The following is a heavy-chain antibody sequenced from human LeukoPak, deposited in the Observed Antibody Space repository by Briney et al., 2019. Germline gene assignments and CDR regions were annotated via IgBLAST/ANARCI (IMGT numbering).Heavy chain of an antibody. Sequence: PSETPSLTCTVSGGSISSGDYYWSWIRQPPGKGLEWIGYIYYSGSTYYNPSLKSRVTMSVDTSKNQFSLKLSSVTAADTAVYYCARELTYADYWGQGTLVTVSS. CDR3: ARELTYADY. CDR2: IYYSGST. V-gene: IGHV4-30-4*01. J-gene: IGHJ4*02. CDR1: GGSISSGDYY. D-gene: IGHD4/OR15-4a*01.